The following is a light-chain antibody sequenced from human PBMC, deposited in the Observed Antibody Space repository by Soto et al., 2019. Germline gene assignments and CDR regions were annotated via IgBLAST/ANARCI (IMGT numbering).Light chain of an antibody. CDR2: GAS. CDR1: QDIRSS. Sequence: EIVMTQSPATLSVSPGERVTLSCRASQDIRSSLAWYPQKPGQAPRLLIYGASIRATGVPATFSGSGSGTEFTLSISSLQSEHLGVYYCQQDSSWPRTFGGGTKVDIK. V-gene: IGKV3-15*01. J-gene: IGKJ4*01. CDR3: QQDSSWPRT.